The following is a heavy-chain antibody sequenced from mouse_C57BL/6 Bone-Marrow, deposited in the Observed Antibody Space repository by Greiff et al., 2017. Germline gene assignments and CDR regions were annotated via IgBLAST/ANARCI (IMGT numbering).Heavy chain of an antibody. CDR1: GYSITSGYY. CDR3: ARAGGWLLLFAY. D-gene: IGHD2-3*01. V-gene: IGHV3-6*01. J-gene: IGHJ3*01. Sequence: VQLKESGPGLVKPSQSLSLTCSVTGYSITSGYYWNWIRQFPGNKLEWMGYISYDGSNNYNPSLKNRISITRDTSKNQFFLKLNSVTTEDTATYYCARAGGWLLLFAYWGQGTLVTVSA. CDR2: ISYDGSN.